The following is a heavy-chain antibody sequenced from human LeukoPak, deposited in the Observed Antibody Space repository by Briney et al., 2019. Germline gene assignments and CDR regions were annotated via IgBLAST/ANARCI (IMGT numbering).Heavy chain of an antibody. Sequence: SETLSLTCSVSGGSISRSSYYWGWIRQPPGKGLEWIGSMYYSGSTFYNPSLKSRVTILVDTSKNQFSLKLSSVTAADTAVYYCARDYGSGRRYYYMDVWGKGTTVTVSS. J-gene: IGHJ6*03. CDR2: MYYSGST. D-gene: IGHD3-10*01. CDR3: ARDYGSGRRYYYMDV. V-gene: IGHV4-39*07. CDR1: GGSISRSSYY.